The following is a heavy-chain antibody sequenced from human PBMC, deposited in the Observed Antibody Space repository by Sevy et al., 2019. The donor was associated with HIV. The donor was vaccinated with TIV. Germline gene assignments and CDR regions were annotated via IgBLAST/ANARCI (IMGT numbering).Heavy chain of an antibody. J-gene: IGHJ4*02. CDR3: ARDGAGLRLGELSLYHSYFDY. Sequence: GGSLRLSCAASGFTFSSYAMHWVRQAPGKGLEWVAVISYDGSNKYYADSVKGRFPISRDNSKNTLYLQMNSLRAEDTAVYYCARDGAGLRLGELSLYHSYFDYWGQGTLVTVSS. D-gene: IGHD3-16*02. CDR1: GFTFSSYA. V-gene: IGHV3-30-3*01. CDR2: ISYDGSNK.